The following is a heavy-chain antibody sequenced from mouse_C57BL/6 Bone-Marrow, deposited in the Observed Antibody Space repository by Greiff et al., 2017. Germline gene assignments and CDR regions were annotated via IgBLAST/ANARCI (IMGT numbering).Heavy chain of an antibody. V-gene: IGHV1-72*01. Sequence: QVQLQQSGAELVKPGASVKLSCKASGYTFTSYWMPWVKQRPGRGLEWIGRIDPNSGGTKYNEKFKSKATLTVDKPSSTAYMQLSSLTSEDSAVYYCERTLRPHFSYYYAMDYWGQGTSVTVSS. CDR1: GYTFTSYW. D-gene: IGHD3-2*02. CDR2: IDPNSGGT. CDR3: ERTLRPHFSYYYAMDY. J-gene: IGHJ4*01.